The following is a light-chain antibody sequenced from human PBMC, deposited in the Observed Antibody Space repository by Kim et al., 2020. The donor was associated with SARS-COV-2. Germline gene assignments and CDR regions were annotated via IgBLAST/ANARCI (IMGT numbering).Light chain of an antibody. J-gene: IGLJ3*02. V-gene: IGLV3-19*01. CDR2: DKN. Sequence: SSELTQDPAVSVALGQTVRITCQGDSLRTYYASWYQQKPGQAPVLVIYDKNNRPSGIPDRFSGSSSGNTASLTITGAQAEDEADYYCNSRDSSGNQWVFGGGTQLTGL. CDR1: SLRTYY. CDR3: NSRDSSGNQWV.